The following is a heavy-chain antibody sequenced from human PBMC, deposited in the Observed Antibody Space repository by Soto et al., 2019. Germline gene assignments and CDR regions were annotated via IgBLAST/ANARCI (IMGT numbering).Heavy chain of an antibody. CDR2: INPNSGGT. Sequence: ASVKVFCKASGYTFTGYYMHWVRQAPGQGLEWMGWINPNSGGTNYAQKFQGWVTMTRDTSISTAYMELSRLRSDDTAVYYCARGDSYGYLVAFDIWGQGTMVTVSS. CDR1: GYTFTGYY. D-gene: IGHD5-18*01. V-gene: IGHV1-2*04. CDR3: ARGDSYGYLVAFDI. J-gene: IGHJ3*02.